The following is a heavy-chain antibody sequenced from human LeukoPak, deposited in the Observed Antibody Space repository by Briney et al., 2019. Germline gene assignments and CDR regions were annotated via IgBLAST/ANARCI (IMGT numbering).Heavy chain of an antibody. V-gene: IGHV3-23*01. CDR2: ISPSGGIT. CDR3: AKDDDWGRYKH. CDR1: GFTFNSYW. Sequence: GGSLRLSCVASGFTFNSYWMSWVRQAPGKGLEWVSGISPSGGITYYTDSVKGRFTISRDNSKNTQSLQMNSLRAEDTAVYYCAKDDDWGRYKHWGQGTLVTVSS. J-gene: IGHJ1*01. D-gene: IGHD3-16*01.